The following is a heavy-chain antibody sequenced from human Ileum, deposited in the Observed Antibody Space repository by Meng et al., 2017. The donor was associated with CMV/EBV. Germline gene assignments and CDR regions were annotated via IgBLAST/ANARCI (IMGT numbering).Heavy chain of an antibody. J-gene: IGHJ6*02. Sequence: GGSLRLSCAASGFTFKNEWMAWVRQAPGKGLEWVSSISSSSSYIYYADSVKGRFTISRDNAKNSLYLQMNSLRAEDTAVYYCARDINWNPTENCYYYGMDVWGQGTTVTVSS. CDR1: GFTFKNEW. D-gene: IGHD1-1*01. V-gene: IGHV3-21*01. CDR2: ISSSSSYI. CDR3: ARDINWNPTENCYYYGMDV.